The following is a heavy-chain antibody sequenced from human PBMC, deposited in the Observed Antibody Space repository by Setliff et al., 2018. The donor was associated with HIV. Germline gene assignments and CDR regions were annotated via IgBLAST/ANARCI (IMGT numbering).Heavy chain of an antibody. D-gene: IGHD3-10*01. CDR1: GDKSMTYW. Sequence: PGESPKISCKASGDKSMTYWIGWVRQMPGKGLEWMGIIFPGDSDTKYSPSFEGQVTISADKSINTAYLQWTSLRASDTAMYYCAKHMVRGAITGEAFDVWGQGTMVTVSS. CDR2: IFPGDSDT. V-gene: IGHV5-51*01. CDR3: AKHMVRGAITGEAFDV. J-gene: IGHJ3*01.